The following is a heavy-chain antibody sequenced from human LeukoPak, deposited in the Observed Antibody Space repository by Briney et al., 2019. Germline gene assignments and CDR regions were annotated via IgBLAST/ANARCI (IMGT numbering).Heavy chain of an antibody. D-gene: IGHD3-22*01. CDR2: INHSGST. J-gene: IGHJ3*02. Sequence: PSETLSLTCAVYGGSFSGYYWSWIRQPPGKGLEWIGEINHSGSTNYNPSLKSRVTISVDTSKNQFSLKLSSVTAADTAVYYCARWYYYDSSGYYSNAFDIWGQGTMVTVSS. CDR1: GGSFSGYY. V-gene: IGHV4-34*01. CDR3: ARWYYYDSSGYYSNAFDI.